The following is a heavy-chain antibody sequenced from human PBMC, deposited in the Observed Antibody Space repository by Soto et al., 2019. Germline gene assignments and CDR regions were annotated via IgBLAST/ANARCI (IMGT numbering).Heavy chain of an antibody. CDR1: GGSISSGGYY. Sequence: SETLSLTCTVSGGSISSGGYYWSWIRQHPGKGLEWIGYIYYTGSTNYNPSLRSRVTISVDTSKNQFSLKLSSVTAADTAVYYCAKYYYDSNTYFYRWFDPWGQGTLVTVSS. CDR3: AKYYYDSNTYFYRWFDP. D-gene: IGHD3-22*01. V-gene: IGHV4-61*08. J-gene: IGHJ5*02. CDR2: IYYTGST.